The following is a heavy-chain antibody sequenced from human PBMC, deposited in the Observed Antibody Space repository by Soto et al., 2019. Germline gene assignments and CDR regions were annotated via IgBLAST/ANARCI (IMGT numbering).Heavy chain of an antibody. V-gene: IGHV4-59*01. CDR1: GDSISSYY. Sequence: PAETLSLTCAVSGDSISSYYFMWILQPPGKGLESIGYLDYGRSANYDPSLKSRVTLSVDTSTNQCSLTLSSMTAADTAVYYCARTYDDCGPSSGGYGFDIWGQGTTVTVSS. J-gene: IGHJ3*02. CDR2: LDYGRSA. D-gene: IGHD3-16*01. CDR3: ARTYDDCGPSSGGYGFDI.